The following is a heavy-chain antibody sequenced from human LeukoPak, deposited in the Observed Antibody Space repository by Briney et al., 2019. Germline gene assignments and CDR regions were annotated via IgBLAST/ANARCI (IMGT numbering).Heavy chain of an antibody. J-gene: IGHJ6*02. CDR3: AKEVRSGYYYYYYGMDV. V-gene: IGHV3-66*01. D-gene: IGHD3-22*01. CDR2: IYSGGST. CDR1: GFTVSSNY. Sequence: GGSLRLSCAASGFTVSSNYMSWVRQAPGKGLECVSVIYSGGSTYYADSVKGRFTISRDNSKNTLYLQMNSLRAEDTAVYYCAKEVRSGYYYYYYGMDVWGQGTTVTVSS.